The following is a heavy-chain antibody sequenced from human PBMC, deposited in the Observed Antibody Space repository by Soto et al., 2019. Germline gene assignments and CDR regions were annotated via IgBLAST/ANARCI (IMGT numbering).Heavy chain of an antibody. CDR3: ARRNYPYYFDS. D-gene: IGHD3-16*02. CDR1: GDAISSDSNY. CDR2: ATYTGTT. Sequence: QLRLQESGPGLVKPSETLSLTCTVSGDAISSDSNYWGWIRQPPGKGLEWIGIATYTGTTYNNPSLNKRVTVSVETSKNHFFWNLIYVNVADTAVYYCARRNYPYYFDSWGQGTLVTVSS. V-gene: IGHV4-39*01. J-gene: IGHJ4*02.